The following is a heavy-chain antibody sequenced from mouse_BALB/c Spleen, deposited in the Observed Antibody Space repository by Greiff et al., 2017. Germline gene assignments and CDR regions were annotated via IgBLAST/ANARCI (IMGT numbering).Heavy chain of an antibody. J-gene: IGHJ4*01. V-gene: IGHV1-14*01. D-gene: IGHD2-4*01. CDR3: ARGDYDGTINYYAMDY. CDR2: INPYNDGT. Sequence: EVQRVESGPELVKPGASVKMSCKASGYTFTSYVMHWVKQKPGQGLEWIGYINPYNDGTKYNEKFKGKATLTSDKSSSTAYMELSSLTSEDSAVYYCARGDYDGTINYYAMDYWGQGTSVTVSS. CDR1: GYTFTSYV.